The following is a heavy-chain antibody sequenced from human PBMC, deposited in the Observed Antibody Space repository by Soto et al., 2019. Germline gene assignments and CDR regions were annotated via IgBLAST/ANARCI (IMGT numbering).Heavy chain of an antibody. D-gene: IGHD1-26*01. V-gene: IGHV3-21*01. CDR3: ARDLGRRVGYFDY. CDR2: ISANSDYI. J-gene: IGHJ4*02. CDR1: GFIFSTYN. Sequence: EVQLVESGGGLVKPGGSLRLSCAASGFIFSTYNMNWVRQAPGKGLEGVSCISANSDYIYYADSLKGRFTISRDNAKNSLFLQINSLRAEDTAVYYCARDLGRRVGYFDYWGQGTLVTVSS.